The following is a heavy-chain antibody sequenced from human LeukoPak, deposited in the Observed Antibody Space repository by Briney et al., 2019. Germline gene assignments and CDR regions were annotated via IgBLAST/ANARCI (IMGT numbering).Heavy chain of an antibody. CDR3: ARLANALDY. J-gene: IGHJ4*02. V-gene: IGHV3-64*01. CDR2: ISSNGGST. Sequence: GGSLRLSCAASGFTFSSYAMHWVCQAPGKGLEYVSAISSNGGSTYYANSVKGRFTISRDNSKNTLYLQMGSLRAEDMAVYYCARLANALDYWGQGTLVTVSS. CDR1: GFTFSSYA.